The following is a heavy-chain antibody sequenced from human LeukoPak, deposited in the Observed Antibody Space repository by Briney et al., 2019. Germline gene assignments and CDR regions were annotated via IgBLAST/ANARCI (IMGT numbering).Heavy chain of an antibody. CDR2: ISYDGSNK. CDR1: GFTFSSYG. D-gene: IGHD2-2*01. Sequence: GGSLRLSCAASGFTFSSYGMHWVRQAPGKGLEWVAVISYDGSNKYYADSVKGRFTISRDNSKNTPYLQMNSLRAEDTAVYYCAKPLRYQDYYYYGMDVWGQGTTVTVSS. V-gene: IGHV3-30*18. CDR3: AKPLRYQDYYYYGMDV. J-gene: IGHJ6*02.